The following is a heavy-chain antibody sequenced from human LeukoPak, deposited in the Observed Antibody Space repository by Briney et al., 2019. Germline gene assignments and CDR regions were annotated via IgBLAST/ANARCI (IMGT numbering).Heavy chain of an antibody. D-gene: IGHD6-13*01. Sequence: SETLSLTCTVSGGSISSYYWSWLRQPPGKGLEWIGYIYYSGSTNYNPSLKGRVTISVDTSKNQFSLKLSPVTAADTAVYYCARVGIAAAGMIYYYYYMDVWGKGTTVTVSS. CDR3: ARVGIAAAGMIYYYYYMDV. J-gene: IGHJ6*03. V-gene: IGHV4-59*01. CDR2: IYYSGST. CDR1: GGSISSYY.